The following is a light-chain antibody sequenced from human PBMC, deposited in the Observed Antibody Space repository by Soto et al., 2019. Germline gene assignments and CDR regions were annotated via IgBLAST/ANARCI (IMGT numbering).Light chain of an antibody. CDR1: QDIDNS. Sequence: IQLTQSPSSLSASVGETVTITCRASQDIDNSLNWYQHKPGKAPKLLVYAVSFLETGVPSRSSGRGSGTVFSLTINSLQSDDFATYYCQQHDGRPTMTFGQGTRLDSK. J-gene: IGKJ5*01. CDR2: AVS. CDR3: QQHDGRPTMT. V-gene: IGKV1-33*01.